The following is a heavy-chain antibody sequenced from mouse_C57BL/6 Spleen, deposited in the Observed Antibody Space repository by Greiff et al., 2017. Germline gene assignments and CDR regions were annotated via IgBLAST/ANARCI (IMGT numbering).Heavy chain of an antibody. J-gene: IGHJ2*01. Sequence: VQLQQSGAELAKPGASVTLSCKASGYTFTSYWMHWVKQRPGQGLEWIGYINPSSGYTKYKQKFKDKATLTADKTSSTAYMQLSRLTYEDSAVYCCAHYERGYFDCWGKGTTLTVSA. CDR3: AHYERGYFDC. D-gene: IGHD2-4*01. V-gene: IGHV1-7*01. CDR1: GYTFTSYW. CDR2: INPSSGYT.